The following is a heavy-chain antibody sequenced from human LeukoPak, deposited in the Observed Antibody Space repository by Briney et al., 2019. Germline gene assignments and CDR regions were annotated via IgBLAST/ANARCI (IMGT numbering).Heavy chain of an antibody. CDR2: ISASGGST. J-gene: IGHJ4*02. V-gene: IGHV3-23*01. CDR3: AKDQRRESPHYLDS. Sequence: GGSLRLSCAASGFTFSSSAMSWVRQVPGKGLEWVSGISASGGSTSYADSVRGRFTISRDNSKNTLYVQMNSLRDEDTAVYYCAKDQRRESPHYLDSWGQGTLVTVSS. CDR1: GFTFSSSA.